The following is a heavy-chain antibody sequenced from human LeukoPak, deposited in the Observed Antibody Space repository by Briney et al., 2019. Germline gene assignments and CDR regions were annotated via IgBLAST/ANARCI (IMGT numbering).Heavy chain of an antibody. V-gene: IGHV3-53*04. J-gene: IGHJ4*02. CDR2: IYSGGTT. Sequence: GSLRLSCAASGFTVSTNCMTWVRQAPGKGLEWVSTIYSGGTTYYADSVMGRFTISRHDSRNTLYLQMNSLRAEDTAVYYCARVDTVMAYYFDLWGQGTLVTVSS. CDR3: ARVDTVMAYYFDL. D-gene: IGHD5-18*01. CDR1: GFTVSTNC.